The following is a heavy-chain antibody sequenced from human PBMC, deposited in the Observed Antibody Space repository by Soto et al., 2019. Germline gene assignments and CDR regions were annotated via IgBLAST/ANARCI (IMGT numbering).Heavy chain of an antibody. CDR3: ARGPTYYYSSPSNYAFDY. J-gene: IGHJ4*02. CDR1: RYSFASYW. D-gene: IGHD3-10*01. CDR2: IYPGDSTA. Sequence: PGESLKISCKGFRYSFASYWIGWVRQKPGKGLERMGIIYPGDSTARYSASSRGQVTFSADKSISTAYLQWSGLKASDTAIYYCARGPTYYYSSPSNYAFDYWGQGTLVTVSS. V-gene: IGHV5-51*01.